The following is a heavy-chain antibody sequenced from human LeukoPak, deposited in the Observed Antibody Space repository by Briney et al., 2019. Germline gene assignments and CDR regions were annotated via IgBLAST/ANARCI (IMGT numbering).Heavy chain of an antibody. J-gene: IGHJ4*02. D-gene: IGHD3-10*01. CDR1: GFTFSSYS. Sequence: GWSLRLCCASSGFTFSSYSMNLVRQAAGKVVEWVSSSSSSSSYITYAASLKGRFTSSRDNAKNSLDLQMNSLRAEDTAVYYCARDYYGSGSFDYWGQGTLVTVSS. V-gene: IGHV3-21*01. CDR2: SSSSSSYI. CDR3: ARDYYGSGSFDY.